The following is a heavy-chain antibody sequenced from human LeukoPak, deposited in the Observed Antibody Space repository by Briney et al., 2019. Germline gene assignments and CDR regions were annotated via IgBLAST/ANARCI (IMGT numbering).Heavy chain of an antibody. V-gene: IGHV3-48*01. J-gene: IGHJ4*02. CDR2: ISSSSSTI. CDR3: AKQGYSSSWLYFDY. CDR1: GFTFSSYS. Sequence: PGGSLRLSCAASGFTFSSYSMNWVRQAPGKGLEWVSYISSSSSTIYYADSVKGRFTISRDNAKNSLYLQMNSLRAEDTAVYYCAKQGYSSSWLYFDYWGQGTLVTVSS. D-gene: IGHD6-13*01.